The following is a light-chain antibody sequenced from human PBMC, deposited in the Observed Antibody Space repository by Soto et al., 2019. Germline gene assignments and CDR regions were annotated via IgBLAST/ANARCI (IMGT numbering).Light chain of an antibody. CDR1: SSDVGGYNS. J-gene: IGLJ1*01. CDR3: SSYTSTITRV. Sequence: QSALTQPASVSGSPGQSITISCTGTSSDVGGYNSVSWYQQHPGKAPKVVIYDVTYRPSGVSNRFSGSKSGNTASLTISGLQAEDEADYYCSSYTSTITRVFGTGTKVNVL. CDR2: DVT. V-gene: IGLV2-14*01.